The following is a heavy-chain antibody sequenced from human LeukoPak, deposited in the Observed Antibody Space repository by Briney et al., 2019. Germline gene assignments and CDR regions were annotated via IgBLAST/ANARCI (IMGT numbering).Heavy chain of an antibody. Sequence: GGSLRLSCAANGFTFSSYAMSWVRQASGKGLEWVSGISGSGGSTYYAVSVKGRFTISGDNSKNTLYLQMNGLRAEDTALYYCAKDVGFLEWLVCFDYWGQGTLVTVSS. J-gene: IGHJ4*02. CDR1: GFTFSSYA. CDR3: AKDVGFLEWLVCFDY. CDR2: ISGSGGST. V-gene: IGHV3-23*01. D-gene: IGHD3-3*01.